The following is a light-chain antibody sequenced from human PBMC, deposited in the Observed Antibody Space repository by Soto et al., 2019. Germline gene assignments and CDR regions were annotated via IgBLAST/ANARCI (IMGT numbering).Light chain of an antibody. J-gene: IGKJ4*01. Sequence: DIEMTQSPSSLPASVGDRVTITCRASQRISTYLNWYQQKPGKAPKLLIYAASSLQSGVPSKFSGSGSGTDFTLTISNLQPEDFATYYCLQSYISPLTFGGGTKVDIK. CDR2: AAS. CDR3: LQSYISPLT. CDR1: QRISTY. V-gene: IGKV1-39*01.